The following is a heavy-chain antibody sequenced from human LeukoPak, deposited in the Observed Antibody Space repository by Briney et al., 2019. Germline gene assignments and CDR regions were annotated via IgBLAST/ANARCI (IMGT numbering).Heavy chain of an antibody. J-gene: IGHJ4*02. CDR2: IDWDDDK. V-gene: IGHV2-70*11. CDR1: GFSLSTSGMC. D-gene: IGHD3-16*02. CDR3: ARATTYDYVWGSYRGYYFDY. Sequence: SGPTLVNPTQTLTLTCTFSGFSLSTSGMCVSWIRQPPGKALEWLARIDWDDDKYCSTSLKTRLTISKDTSKNQVVLTMTNMDPVDTATYYCARATTYDYVWGSYRGYYFDYWGQGTLVTVSS.